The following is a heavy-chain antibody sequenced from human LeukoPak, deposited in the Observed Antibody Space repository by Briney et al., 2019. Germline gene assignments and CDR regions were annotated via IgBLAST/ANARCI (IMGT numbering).Heavy chain of an antibody. J-gene: IGHJ3*02. Sequence: SETLSLTCAVYGGSFSGYYWSWIRQPPGKGLEWIGEINHSGSTNYNPSLKSRVTISVDTSKNQFSLKLSSVTAADTAVYYCASASDILTAFDIWGQGTMVTVSS. V-gene: IGHV4-34*01. CDR3: ASASDILTAFDI. CDR1: GGSFSGYY. CDR2: INHSGST. D-gene: IGHD3-9*01.